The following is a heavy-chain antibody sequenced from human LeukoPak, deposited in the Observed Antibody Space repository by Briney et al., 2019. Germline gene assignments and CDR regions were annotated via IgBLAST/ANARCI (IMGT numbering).Heavy chain of an antibody. CDR3: STSIPVAGLVLFDY. CDR2: IKSKTDGGTI. V-gene: IGHV3-15*01. D-gene: IGHD6-19*01. J-gene: IGHJ4*02. CDR1: GFTFSNAW. Sequence: PGRSLRLSCAASGFTFSNAWMSWVRQAPGKGLEWVGRIKSKTDGGTIDYATPVKGRFTISRDDSKNTLYVQMNSLKTEDTAVYYCSTSIPVAGLVLFDYWGQGTLVTVSS.